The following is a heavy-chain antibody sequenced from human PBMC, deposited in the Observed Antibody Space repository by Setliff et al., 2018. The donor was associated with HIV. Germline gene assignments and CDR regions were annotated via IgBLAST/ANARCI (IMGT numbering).Heavy chain of an antibody. V-gene: IGHV4-38-2*01. Sequence: PSETLSLTCAVSGYSISSGYYWGWIRQPPGKGLEWIGSIFHSGSTYYNPSLQSRVTISLHTSKNQFSLKMSSVTAADTAVYYCARHAGGQRGSSWYGHWFDPWGQGTLVTVSS. D-gene: IGHD6-13*01. J-gene: IGHJ5*02. CDR3: ARHAGGQRGSSWYGHWFDP. CDR1: GYSISSGYY. CDR2: IFHSGST.